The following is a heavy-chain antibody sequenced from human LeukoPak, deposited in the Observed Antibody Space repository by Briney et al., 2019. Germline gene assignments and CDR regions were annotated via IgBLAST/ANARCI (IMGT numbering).Heavy chain of an antibody. CDR2: INPNSGGT. J-gene: IGHJ6*02. CDR1: GYTFTGYY. CDR3: ARDLTMVRGVITKDYYYYYGMDV. Sequence: ASVKVSCKASGYTFTGYYMHWVRQAPGQGLEWMGWINPNSGGTNYAQKFQGRVTMTRDTSISTAYMELSRLRSDDTAVYYCARDLTMVRGVITKDYYYYYGMDVWGQGTTVTVS. V-gene: IGHV1-2*02. D-gene: IGHD3-10*01.